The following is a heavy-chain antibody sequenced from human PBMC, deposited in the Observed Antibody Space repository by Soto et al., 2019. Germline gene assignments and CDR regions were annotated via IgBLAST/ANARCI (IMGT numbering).Heavy chain of an antibody. V-gene: IGHV3-23*01. CDR1: GFTASNYA. Sequence: VQLLESGGGLVQPGGSLRLSCGASGFTASNYAMTWVRQAPGKGLQWVSTISDSGRSAYYADSVKGRFAISRDNSKNTLFLPMNDLRAEDTAVYFCAKDARRTGLVGHWIDWGQGTLVTVAS. J-gene: IGHJ4*02. CDR3: AKDARRTGLVGHWID. D-gene: IGHD2-8*02. CDR2: ISDSGRSA.